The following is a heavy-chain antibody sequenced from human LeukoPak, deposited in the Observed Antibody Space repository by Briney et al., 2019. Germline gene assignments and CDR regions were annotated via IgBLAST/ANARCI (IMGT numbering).Heavy chain of an antibody. V-gene: IGHV4-61*02. D-gene: IGHD3-10*01. CDR3: ARVGGIPLGAFDI. CDR2: FYTSGTT. Sequence: SSETLSLTCTVSGGSISSGSYYWSWIRQPAGKGLEWIGRFYTSGTTTYNPSLKSRVTMPVDTSKNQFSLRLTSVTAADTAVYYCARVGGIPLGAFDIWGQGTTVTVSP. CDR1: GGSISSGSYY. J-gene: IGHJ3*02.